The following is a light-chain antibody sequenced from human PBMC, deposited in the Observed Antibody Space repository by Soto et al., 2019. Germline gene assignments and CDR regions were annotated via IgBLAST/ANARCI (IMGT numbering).Light chain of an antibody. Sequence: QSALTQPASVSGSPGQSITISCTGTSSDVGGYNSVSWYQQHPGKAPQLMIYDVTTRPSGDSIRFSGSKSGNTASLTISGLQAEDQADYFCSSYTSSSTVVYGGGTKLTVL. CDR2: DVT. J-gene: IGLJ2*01. V-gene: IGLV2-14*01. CDR1: SSDVGGYNS. CDR3: SSYTSSSTVV.